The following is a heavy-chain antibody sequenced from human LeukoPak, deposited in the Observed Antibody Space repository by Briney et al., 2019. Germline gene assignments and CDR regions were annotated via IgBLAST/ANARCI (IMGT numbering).Heavy chain of an antibody. J-gene: IGHJ4*02. CDR3: ARVAAAAGTGADY. CDR2: IYYSGST. V-gene: IGHV4-59*01. CDR1: GGAISIYY. D-gene: IGHD6-13*01. Sequence: SETLSLTCSVSGGAISIYYWSWVRQPPGKGLEWIGYIYYSGSTNYNPSLKSQVTISVDTSKNQFSLKLSSVTAADTAVYYCARVAAAAGTGADYWGQGTLVTVSS.